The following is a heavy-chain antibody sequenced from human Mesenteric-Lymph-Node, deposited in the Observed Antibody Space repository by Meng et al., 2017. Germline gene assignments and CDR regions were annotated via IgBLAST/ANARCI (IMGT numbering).Heavy chain of an antibody. CDR1: GYTFTSYD. CDR3: AREHRDAATALDY. CDR2: MNPNSGNT. V-gene: IGHV1-8*01. Sequence: QVQLVQSGGEVKKPGAPGKVSCKASGYTFTSYDINWVRQATGQGLEWMGWMNPNSGNTGYAQKFQGRVTMTRNTSISTAYMELSSLRSDDTAVYYCAREHRDAATALDYWGQGTLVTVSS. D-gene: IGHD5-18*01. J-gene: IGHJ4*02.